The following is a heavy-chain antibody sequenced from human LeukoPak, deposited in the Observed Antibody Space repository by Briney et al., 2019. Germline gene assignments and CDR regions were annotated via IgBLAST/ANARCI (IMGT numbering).Heavy chain of an antibody. CDR1: GITFSSYA. V-gene: IGHV3-23*01. CDR2: ISDSGVNT. J-gene: IGHJ6*02. Sequence: GGSLRLSCAASGITFSSYAMHWVRQAPGKGLDWVSTISDSGVNTHYADSVKGRFTISRDNSKNTLYLQMNSLRAEDTAVYYCAKGVTGSCYSSMDVWGQGTTVAVSS. D-gene: IGHD2-15*01. CDR3: AKGVTGSCYSSMDV.